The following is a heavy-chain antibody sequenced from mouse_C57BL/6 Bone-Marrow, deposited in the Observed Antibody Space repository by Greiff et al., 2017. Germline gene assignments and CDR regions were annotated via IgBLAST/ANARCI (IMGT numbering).Heavy chain of an antibody. CDR2: ISDGGSYT. Sequence: EVKLMESGGGLVKPGGSLKLSCAASGFTFSSYAMSWVRQTPEKRLEWVATISDGGSYTYYPDNVKGRFTISRDNAKNTLYLQMSHLKSEDTAMYYCARSDYGRSYGFAYWGQGTLVTVSA. CDR3: ARSDYGRSYGFAY. J-gene: IGHJ3*01. CDR1: GFTFSSYA. D-gene: IGHD1-1*01. V-gene: IGHV5-4*03.